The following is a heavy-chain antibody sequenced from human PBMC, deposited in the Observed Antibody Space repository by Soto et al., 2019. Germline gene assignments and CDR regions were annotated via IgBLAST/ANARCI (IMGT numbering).Heavy chain of an antibody. CDR1: GYTFTSYG. Sequence: QVQLVQSEAEVKKPGASVKVSCKASGYTFTSYGISWVREAPGQGLEWKGWISAYNGITNYAQKLQGRVTMTTDTSTSTAYMELRSLRSDDTAVYYCARDPTIFGVVQNYGMDVWGQGTTVTVSS. CDR3: ARDPTIFGVVQNYGMDV. CDR2: ISAYNGIT. J-gene: IGHJ6*02. V-gene: IGHV1-18*01. D-gene: IGHD3-3*01.